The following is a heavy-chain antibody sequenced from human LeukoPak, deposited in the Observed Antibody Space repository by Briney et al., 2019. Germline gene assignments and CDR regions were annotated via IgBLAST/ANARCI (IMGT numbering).Heavy chain of an antibody. D-gene: IGHD6-19*01. V-gene: IGHV5-51*01. CDR3: ARHVPSGVAGSFDY. Sequence: GESLKISCKGSGYSFTNYWIGWVRQMPGKGLEWMGIIYPGDSDTRYSPSFQGQVTISADKSIGTAYLQWGTLRASDTAMYYCARHVPSGVAGSFDYWGQGTLVTVSS. CDR2: IYPGDSDT. J-gene: IGHJ4*02. CDR1: GYSFTNYW.